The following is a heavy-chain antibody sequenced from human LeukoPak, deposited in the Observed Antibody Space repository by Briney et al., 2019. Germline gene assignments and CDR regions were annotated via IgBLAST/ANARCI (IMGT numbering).Heavy chain of an antibody. CDR1: GFTFSDYY. Sequence: GGSLRLSCAASGFTFSDYYMSWVRQAPGKGLEWVSGISGSGDNTYYADSVKGRFTISRDNSKNTLYVQVNSLGTEDTAAYYCAKGSYYDSSGSFYFDYWGQGTLVTVSS. CDR3: AKGSYYDSSGSFYFDY. D-gene: IGHD3-22*01. J-gene: IGHJ4*02. V-gene: IGHV3-23*01. CDR2: ISGSGDNT.